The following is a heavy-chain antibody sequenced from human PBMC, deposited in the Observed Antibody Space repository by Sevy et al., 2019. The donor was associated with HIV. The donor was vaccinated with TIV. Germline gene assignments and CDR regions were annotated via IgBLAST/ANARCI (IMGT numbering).Heavy chain of an antibody. Sequence: SETLSLTCTVSGGSISSYYWSWIRQPAGKGLEWIGRIYTSGSTNYNPSLKSRVTMSVDTSKNQFSLKRSSVTAADTAVYYCARGIIAAAGTRWFEPWGQGTLVTVSS. CDR3: ARGIIAAAGTRWFEP. V-gene: IGHV4-4*07. J-gene: IGHJ5*02. CDR2: IYTSGST. D-gene: IGHD6-13*01. CDR1: GGSISSYY.